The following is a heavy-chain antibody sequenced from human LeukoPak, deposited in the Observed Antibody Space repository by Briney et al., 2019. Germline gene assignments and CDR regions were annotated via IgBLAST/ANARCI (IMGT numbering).Heavy chain of an antibody. CDR2: INWNGGST. Sequence: GGSLRLSCAASGFTFDDYGMSWVRHAPGKGLEWVSGINWNGGSTGYADSVKGRFPIPRPNPTNSLYLQMNSLRAEDTALYYCARDWDSSGYYYFDYWGQGTLVTVSS. J-gene: IGHJ4*02. CDR1: GFTFDDYG. CDR3: ARDWDSSGYYYFDY. V-gene: IGHV3-20*04. D-gene: IGHD3-22*01.